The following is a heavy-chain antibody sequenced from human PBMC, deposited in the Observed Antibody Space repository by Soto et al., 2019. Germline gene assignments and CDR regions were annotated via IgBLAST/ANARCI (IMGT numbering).Heavy chain of an antibody. V-gene: IGHV3-30*18. CDR2: ISYDGSNK. Sequence: ESGGGVVQPGRSLRLSCAASGFTFSSYGMHWVRQAPGKGLEWVAVISYDGSNKYYADSVKGRFTISRDNSKNTLYLQMNSLRAEDTAVYYCAKDAARSVAGTEDLDYWGQGTLVTVSS. J-gene: IGHJ4*02. CDR1: GFTFSSYG. CDR3: AKDAARSVAGTEDLDY. D-gene: IGHD6-19*01.